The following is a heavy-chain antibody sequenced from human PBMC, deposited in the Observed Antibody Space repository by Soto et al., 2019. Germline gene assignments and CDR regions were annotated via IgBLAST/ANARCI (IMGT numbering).Heavy chain of an antibody. J-gene: IGHJ4*02. CDR1: GFTFNTYA. D-gene: IGHD5-18*01. Sequence: EVQLLESGGGLTQPGGSLRLSCVASGFTFNTYAMSWVRQAPGKGLEWVSLISGSGDSTYYSDSVRGRFTISRNNSKNTLYLQMNSLRAEDTAVYFCAHVDMATVLFDHWGQGTLVTVSS. V-gene: IGHV3-23*01. CDR3: AHVDMATVLFDH. CDR2: ISGSGDST.